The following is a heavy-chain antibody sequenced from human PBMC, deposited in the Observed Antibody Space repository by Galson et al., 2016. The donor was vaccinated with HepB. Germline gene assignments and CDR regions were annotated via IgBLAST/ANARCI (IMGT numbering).Heavy chain of an antibody. J-gene: IGHJ1*01. D-gene: IGHD6-13*01. V-gene: IGHV3-66*02. CDR2: IYSGGNT. Sequence: SLRLSCAVSGLDVNRHLMSWVWQAPGKGLEWLSVIYSGGNTNYADSVKGRFTISRDKNTVYLQMNSLRSEDTAVYYCARDPPASSAGTWAWGQGTLVTVSS. CDR3: ARDPPASSAGTWA. CDR1: GLDVNRHL.